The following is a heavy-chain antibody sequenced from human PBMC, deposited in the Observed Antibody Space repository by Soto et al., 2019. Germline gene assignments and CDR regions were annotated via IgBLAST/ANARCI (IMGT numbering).Heavy chain of an antibody. CDR3: ARGASYYYYGMDV. CDR1: GFTVSSNY. J-gene: IGHJ6*02. CDR2: IYSGGST. V-gene: IGHV3-53*01. Sequence: GGSLRLSCAASGFTVSSNYMSWVRQAPGKGLEWVSVIYSGGSTYYADSVKGRFTISRDNSKNTLYLQMNSLRAEDTAVYYCARGASYYYYGMDVWGQGTTVTVSS.